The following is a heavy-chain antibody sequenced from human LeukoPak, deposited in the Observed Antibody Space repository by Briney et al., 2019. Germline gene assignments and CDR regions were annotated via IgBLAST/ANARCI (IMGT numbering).Heavy chain of an antibody. CDR3: ARDGMGGTSWFDP. CDR1: GGTFSSYA. J-gene: IGHJ5*02. Sequence: ASVKVSCKASGGTFSSYAISWVRQAPGQGLEWMGGIIPIFGTANYAQKFQGRVTITTDESTSTAYMELSSLRSEDTAVYYCARDGMGGTSWFDPWGQGTLVTVSS. D-gene: IGHD3-16*01. V-gene: IGHV1-69*05. CDR2: IIPIFGTA.